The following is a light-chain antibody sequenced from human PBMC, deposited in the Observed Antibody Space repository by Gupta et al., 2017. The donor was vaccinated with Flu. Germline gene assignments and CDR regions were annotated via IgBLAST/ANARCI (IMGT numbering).Light chain of an antibody. V-gene: IGLV1-40*01. CDR3: QSYDSSLSGADVV. Sequence: CTGSSSNIGAGFDVNWYQQLPGTAPKLLIYGNNNRPSGGADRFSGSKSGTSASLAITGLQAEDEAEFYCQSYDSSLSGADVVFGGGTKLTVL. J-gene: IGLJ2*01. CDR2: GNN. CDR1: SSNIGAGFD.